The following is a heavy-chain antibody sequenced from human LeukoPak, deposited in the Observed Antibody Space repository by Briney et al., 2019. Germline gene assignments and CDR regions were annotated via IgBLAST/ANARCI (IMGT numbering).Heavy chain of an antibody. J-gene: IGHJ4*02. CDR2: IYPSDSDT. CDR1: GYIFTNYW. V-gene: IGHV5-51*01. D-gene: IGHD3-10*01. CDR3: ARQRSRGYYDY. Sequence: PGESLKISCKGSGYIFTNYWIAWVRQMPGKGLEWMGIIYPSDSDTSYSPSFQGQVTISADKSISTAYLQWSSLKASDTAMYYCARQRSRGYYDYWGQGTLVTVSS.